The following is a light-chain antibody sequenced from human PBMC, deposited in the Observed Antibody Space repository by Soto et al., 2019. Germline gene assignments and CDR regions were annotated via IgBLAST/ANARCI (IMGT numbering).Light chain of an antibody. CDR3: QQYNNWPQT. CDR1: QSVSSN. V-gene: IGKV3-15*01. J-gene: IGKJ1*01. CDR2: GAS. Sequence: VMTQSPSTLSVSPGDSAPLSCRASQSVSSNLAWYQQKPGQAPRLLIYGASTRSTGIPARFSGSGSGTDFTLTISSLQSEDFEVYYCQQYNNWPQTLGQGTKVDIK.